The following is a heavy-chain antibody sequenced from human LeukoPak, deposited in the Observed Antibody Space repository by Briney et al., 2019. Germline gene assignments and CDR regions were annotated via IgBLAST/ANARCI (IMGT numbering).Heavy chain of an antibody. V-gene: IGHV3-23*01. CDR2: ISGSGGST. Sequence: PGGSLRLCCAASGFTFSSYAMSWVRQATGKGLEWVSAISGSGGSTYYADSVKGRFTISRDNSKNTLYLQMNSLRAEDTAVYYCASTGITMIVVAPDYWGQGTLVTVSS. J-gene: IGHJ4*02. CDR3: ASTGITMIVVAPDY. D-gene: IGHD3-22*01. CDR1: GFTFSSYA.